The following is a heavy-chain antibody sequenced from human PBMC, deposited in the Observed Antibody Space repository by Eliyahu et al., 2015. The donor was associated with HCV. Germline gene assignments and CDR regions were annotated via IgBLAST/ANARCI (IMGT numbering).Heavy chain of an antibody. J-gene: IGHJ4*02. D-gene: IGHD6-19*01. Sequence: QVQLQESGPGLVKPSDTLSLTCAVXGYSISGSNWWAWIRQPPGKGLEWMGYIYYSGTTHYNPSLKSRVTLSVDTSKNQFSLRLTSVTAVDTAVYYCARKGVGSGLDFWGQGTLVTVSS. CDR2: IYYSGTT. CDR1: GYSISGSNW. CDR3: ARKGVGSGLDF. V-gene: IGHV4-28*01.